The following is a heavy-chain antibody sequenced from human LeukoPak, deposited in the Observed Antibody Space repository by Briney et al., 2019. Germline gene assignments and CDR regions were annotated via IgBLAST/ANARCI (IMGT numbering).Heavy chain of an antibody. CDR3: AKGQAGYCTSTTCYHFDC. CDR1: GFTFSSYG. V-gene: IGHV3-23*01. Sequence: PGGSLRLSCAASGFTFSSYGMSWVRQAPGKGLEWVSAISGSGGSTYYADSVKGRFTISRDNSKNTLYLQMNSPRAEDTAVYYCAKGQAGYCTSTTCYHFDCWGQGTLVTVSS. J-gene: IGHJ4*02. CDR2: ISGSGGST. D-gene: IGHD2-2*01.